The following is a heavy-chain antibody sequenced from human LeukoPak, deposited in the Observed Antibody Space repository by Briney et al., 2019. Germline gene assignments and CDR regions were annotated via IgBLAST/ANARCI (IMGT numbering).Heavy chain of an antibody. CDR1: GYTFTAHY. CDR2: INPGDGGA. Sequence: ASVKVPCKASGYTFTAHYIHWVRQAPGQGLEWMGIINPGDGGASYAQKFQGRLTMSRDTSTSTLYMELSSLRSEDTAIYYCARKAPHDTSGWYFDLWGRGTLVTVSS. V-gene: IGHV1-46*01. J-gene: IGHJ2*01. D-gene: IGHD3-22*01. CDR3: ARKAPHDTSGWYFDL.